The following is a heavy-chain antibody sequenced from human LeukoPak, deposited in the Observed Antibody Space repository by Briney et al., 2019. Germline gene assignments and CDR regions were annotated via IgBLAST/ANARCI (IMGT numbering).Heavy chain of an antibody. D-gene: IGHD4-17*01. CDR2: INYSGSA. Sequence: SETLTLTCNVSGGAISNYYWSWIRQPPGKGLEWIGYINYSGSAFYSPSVKSRVTISVDTSKNQFSLKLNSVTAADTAVYYCARAYYGDSFDYSGQG. V-gene: IGHV4-59*08. J-gene: IGHJ4*02. CDR1: GGAISNYY. CDR3: ARAYYGDSFDY.